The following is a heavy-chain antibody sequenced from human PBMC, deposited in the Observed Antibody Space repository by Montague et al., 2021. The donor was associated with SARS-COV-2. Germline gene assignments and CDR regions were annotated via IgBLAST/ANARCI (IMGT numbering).Heavy chain of an antibody. J-gene: IGHJ5*02. CDR1: GAPLTAGTYH. V-gene: IGHV4-39*02. Sequence: SETLSLTCTVSGAPLTAGTYHWAWIRQPPGQGLEWIGNIFHSGSASHNPSLKSRVTMSVDTSKKHFSLRLSSVTAADTAVYYCARDRLRYGWFDPWGQGTLVTVSS. D-gene: IGHD5-12*01. CDR3: ARDRLRYGWFDP. CDR2: IFHSGSA.